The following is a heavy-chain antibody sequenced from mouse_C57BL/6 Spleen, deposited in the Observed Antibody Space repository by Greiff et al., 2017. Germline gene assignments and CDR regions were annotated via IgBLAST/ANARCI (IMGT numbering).Heavy chain of an antibody. J-gene: IGHJ4*01. CDR1: GFTFSDFY. V-gene: IGHV7-1*01. CDR3: ARGRPMDY. CDR2: SRNKANDYTT. Sequence: EVQVVESGGGLVQSGRSLRLSCATSGFTFSDFYMEWVRQAPGKGLEWIAASRNKANDYTTEYSASVKGRFIVSRDTSQSILYLQMNALRAEDTAIYYCARGRPMDYWGQGTSVTVSS.